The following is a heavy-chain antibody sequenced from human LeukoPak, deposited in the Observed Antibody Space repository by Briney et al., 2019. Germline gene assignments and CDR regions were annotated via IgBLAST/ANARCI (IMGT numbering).Heavy chain of an antibody. J-gene: IGHJ4*02. CDR1: GFTFSSYA. D-gene: IGHD1-7*01. Sequence: GGSLRLSCAASGFTFSSYAMHWVRQAPGKGLEWVAVISYDGSNKYYADSVKGRFTISRDNSKNTLYLQMNSLRAEDTAVYYCASLELPIDYWGQGTRVTVSS. CDR3: ASLELPIDY. V-gene: IGHV3-30*01. CDR2: ISYDGSNK.